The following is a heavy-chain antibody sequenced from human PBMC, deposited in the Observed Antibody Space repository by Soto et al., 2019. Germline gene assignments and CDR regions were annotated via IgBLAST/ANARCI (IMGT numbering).Heavy chain of an antibody. D-gene: IGHD6-19*01. CDR3: AMDRSYSSDWAVTPFDY. V-gene: IGHV3-23*01. CDR1: GFTFSNFV. Sequence: EMQLLESGGGLVQPGGSLRLSCAVSGFTFSNFVMSWVRQAPGKGLEWVSVISGSGGGTSYADSVKGRFTVSRDNSKNTLFLQMNTLRADDTAVYYCAMDRSYSSDWAVTPFDYWGQGTLVTVSS. J-gene: IGHJ4*02. CDR2: ISGSGGGT.